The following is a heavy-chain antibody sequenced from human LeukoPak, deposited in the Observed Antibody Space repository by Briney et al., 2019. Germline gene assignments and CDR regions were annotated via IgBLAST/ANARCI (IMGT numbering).Heavy chain of an antibody. CDR3: ARAEIGELLDYFDY. CDR2: INSDGSST. V-gene: IGHV3-74*01. CDR1: GSTFSSYW. D-gene: IGHD3-10*01. Sequence: GGSLGLSCAASGSTFSSYWMHWVRQAPGKGLVWVSRINSDGSSTSYADSVKGRFTISRDNAKNTLYLQMNSLRAEDTAVYYCARAEIGELLDYFDYWGQGTLVTVSS. J-gene: IGHJ4*02.